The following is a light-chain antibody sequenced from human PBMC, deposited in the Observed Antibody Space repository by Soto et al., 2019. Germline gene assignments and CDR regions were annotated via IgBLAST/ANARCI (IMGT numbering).Light chain of an antibody. Sequence: IKMTQSPSTLSATIGDTVTIACRASQSISTWLAWYQQKPGKAPKVLIYDASSLESGVPSRFSGSGSGTDFTLTISSLQPEDFAVYYCQQSFTTPLTFGGRTKVDI. CDR2: DAS. V-gene: IGKV1-5*01. CDR3: QQSFTTPLT. CDR1: QSISTW. J-gene: IGKJ4*01.